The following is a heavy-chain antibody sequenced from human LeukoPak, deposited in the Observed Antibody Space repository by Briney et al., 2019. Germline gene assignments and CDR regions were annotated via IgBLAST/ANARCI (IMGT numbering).Heavy chain of an antibody. V-gene: IGHV4-39*02. CDR3: AKRDDSGGNLVDL. J-gene: IGHJ4*02. Sequence: SETLSLTCTVSGGSIRSGSHHWAWIRQPPGKGLEWIGSIYYSGSTYYNPSLENRVTISIDTSKNHFSLKLSSLSAADTSVYYCAKRDDSGGNLVDLWGQGTLVTVS. CDR1: GGSIRSGSHH. CDR2: IYYSGST. D-gene: IGHD3-22*01.